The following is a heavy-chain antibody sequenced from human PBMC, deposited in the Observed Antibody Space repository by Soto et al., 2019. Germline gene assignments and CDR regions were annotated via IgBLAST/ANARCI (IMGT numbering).Heavy chain of an antibody. CDR1: GFTFSSYA. CDR3: AKPSSVVVPRANFDY. D-gene: IGHD3-22*01. Sequence: PGGSLRLSXAASGFTFSSYAMSWVRQAPGKGLEWVSAISGSGGSTYYADSVKGRFTISRDNSKNTLYLQMNSLRAEDTAVYYCAKPSSVVVPRANFDYWGQGTLVTVSS. J-gene: IGHJ4*02. V-gene: IGHV3-23*01. CDR2: ISGSGGST.